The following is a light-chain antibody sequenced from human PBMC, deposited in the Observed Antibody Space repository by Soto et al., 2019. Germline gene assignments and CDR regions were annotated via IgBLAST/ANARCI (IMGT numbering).Light chain of an antibody. Sequence: EIVMTQSPATLSVSPGERATLSCRASQSVSSYLAWYQQKAGQAPRLLIYGASTGATGIPARFSGSGSGTEFILTISSLQSEDFAVYYCQQYSKWPLTFGGGTKVDIK. CDR3: QQYSKWPLT. CDR1: QSVSSY. CDR2: GAS. V-gene: IGKV3-15*01. J-gene: IGKJ4*01.